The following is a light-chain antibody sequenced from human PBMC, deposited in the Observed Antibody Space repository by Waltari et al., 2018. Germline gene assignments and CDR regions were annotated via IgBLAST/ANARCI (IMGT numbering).Light chain of an antibody. CDR2: DNY. V-gene: IGLV6-57*01. J-gene: IGLJ3*02. CDR1: SGSITSNF. CDR3: QSYDDNYVWV. Sequence: NFILTQPHSVSESPGKTVTISCTRSSGSITSNFLQWYRQRPGSPPTTLIYDNYQKPSPTLYRVSASIDASANSAALIISVLSTDDEADSCCQSYDDNYVWVFGGGTNLTV.